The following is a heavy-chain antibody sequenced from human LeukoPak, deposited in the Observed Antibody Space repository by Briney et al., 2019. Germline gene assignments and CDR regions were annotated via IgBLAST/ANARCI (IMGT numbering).Heavy chain of an antibody. Sequence: SETLSLTCTVSGDAISGAGYCWSWIRQPAGKGLEWIGEINHSGSTNYNPSLRSRVTLSVDTSRNHFSLKLSSATAADTAVYFCAREHILGPVDNWGQGTLVIVSS. CDR2: INHSGST. V-gene: IGHV4-61*09. J-gene: IGHJ4*02. CDR3: AREHILGPVDN. CDR1: GDAISGAGYC. D-gene: IGHD3-16*01.